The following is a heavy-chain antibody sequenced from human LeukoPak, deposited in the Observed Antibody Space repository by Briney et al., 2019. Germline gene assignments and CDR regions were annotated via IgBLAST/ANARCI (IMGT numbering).Heavy chain of an antibody. Sequence: SETLSLTCTVSGYSISSGYYWGWIRQPPGKGLERIGSIYHSGSTYYNPSLKSRVTISVDTSKNQFSLKLSSVTAADTAVYYCARVITPSRSRPYYYYYYMVVWGKGTTVTVSS. D-gene: IGHD1-14*01. V-gene: IGHV4-38-2*02. CDR1: GYSISSGYY. CDR3: ARVITPSRSRPYYYYYYMVV. J-gene: IGHJ6*03. CDR2: IYHSGST.